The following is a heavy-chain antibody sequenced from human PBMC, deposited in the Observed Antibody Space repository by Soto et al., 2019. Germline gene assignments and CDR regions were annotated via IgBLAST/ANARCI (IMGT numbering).Heavy chain of an antibody. V-gene: IGHV4-30-2*01. J-gene: IGHJ4*02. CDR3: ARDSNYGDYGFDY. CDR1: GGSVSSGRYS. CDR2: IYHSGST. D-gene: IGHD4-17*01. Sequence: ALSLTCAVCGGSVSSGRYSPSWIRQPPGKGLEWIGYIYHSGSTYYNPSLKSRVTISVDRSKNQFSLKLSSVTAADTAVYYCARDSNYGDYGFDYWGQGTLVTVSS.